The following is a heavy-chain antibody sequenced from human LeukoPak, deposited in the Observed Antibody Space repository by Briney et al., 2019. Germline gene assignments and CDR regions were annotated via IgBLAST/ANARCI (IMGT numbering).Heavy chain of an antibody. J-gene: IGHJ4*02. CDR3: AKRVPYYFDY. CDR2: ISVSGAGT. V-gene: IGHV3-23*01. D-gene: IGHD4/OR15-4a*01. CDR1: EFTFSYYA. Sequence: QSGGSLRLSCAASEFTFSYYAMSGVRQAPGEGLEWVSSISVSGAGTYYADSVKGRFTISRDNSKNTLYLEMNSLRAEDTAVYYCAKRVPYYFDYWGQGTLVTVSS.